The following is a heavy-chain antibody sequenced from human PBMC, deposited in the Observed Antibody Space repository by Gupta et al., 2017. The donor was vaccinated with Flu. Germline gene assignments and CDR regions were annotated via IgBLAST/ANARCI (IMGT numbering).Heavy chain of an antibody. V-gene: IGHV3-30*18. CDR1: GITFSTSG. D-gene: IGHD2-2*01. J-gene: IGHJ6*02. Sequence: QVQLVESGGGVVQPGRSLRLSCAASGITFSTSGMHWVRQAPGKGLAWVAVISYDGSKKYYVDSVKGRFTISRDNSKNTLYLEMNSLRGEDTAVYFCAKDGGAECINCYAPLGDYYGMDVWGQGTTVTVSS. CDR3: AKDGGAECINCYAPLGDYYGMDV. CDR2: ISYDGSKK.